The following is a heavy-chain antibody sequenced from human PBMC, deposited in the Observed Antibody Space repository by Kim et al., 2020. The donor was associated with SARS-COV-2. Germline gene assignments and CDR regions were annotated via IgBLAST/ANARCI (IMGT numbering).Heavy chain of an antibody. Sequence: GGSTYYADSVKGRFTISRDNSKNTLYLQMNSLRAEDTAVYYCAGLITSDYWGQGTLVTVSS. V-gene: IGHV3-53*01. D-gene: IGHD3-22*01. CDR3: AGLITSDY. CDR2: GGST. J-gene: IGHJ4*02.